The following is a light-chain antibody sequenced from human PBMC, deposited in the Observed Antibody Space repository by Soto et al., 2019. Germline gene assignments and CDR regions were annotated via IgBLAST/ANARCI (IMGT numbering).Light chain of an antibody. CDR3: QQYNSYWT. V-gene: IGKV1-5*01. J-gene: IGKJ1*01. CDR1: LTITNS. Sequence: IQMTQSPSTLSASVGDRVTITCRASLTITNSLAWYQQNPGKAPNLLIYDASTLESGVPSRFSGSGSGTEFTLTITRLQPDDFATYYRQQYNSYWTFGQGTKVEIK. CDR2: DAS.